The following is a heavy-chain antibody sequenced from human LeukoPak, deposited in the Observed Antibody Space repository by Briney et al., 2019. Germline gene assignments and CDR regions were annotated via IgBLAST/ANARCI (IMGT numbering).Heavy chain of an antibody. Sequence: PGGSLRLSCAASGFTFDDYALHWVRQVPGKGLEWVSGIGWNGGYIGYAGSVKGRFTISRDNAKNSLYLQMNSLRAEDTALYYCAKDLAGTPIYYFDYWGQGILVTVSS. V-gene: IGHV3-9*01. CDR2: IGWNGGYI. CDR3: AKDLAGTPIYYFDY. D-gene: IGHD6-19*01. J-gene: IGHJ4*02. CDR1: GFTFDDYA.